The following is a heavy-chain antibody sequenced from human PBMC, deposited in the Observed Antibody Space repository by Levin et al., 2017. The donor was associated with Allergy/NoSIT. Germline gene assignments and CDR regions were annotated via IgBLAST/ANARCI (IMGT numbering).Heavy chain of an antibody. CDR3: ARGSDSGWYATTFDY. Sequence: GESLKISCKTSGFTFTRSWIGWVRQMPGKGLEWMGIIYPGDSDTRYSPSFQGQVTMSADKSINTAYLQWSGLRASDSAMYYCARGSDSGWYATTFDYWGQGTQVTVTS. D-gene: IGHD6-19*01. J-gene: IGHJ4*02. CDR1: GFTFTRSW. CDR2: IYPGDSDT. V-gene: IGHV5-51*01.